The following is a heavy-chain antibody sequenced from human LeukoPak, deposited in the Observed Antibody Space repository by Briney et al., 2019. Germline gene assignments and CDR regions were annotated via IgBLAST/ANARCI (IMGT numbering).Heavy chain of an antibody. J-gene: IGHJ6*02. Sequence: GGSLRLSCAASGFTFSSYSMNWVRQAAGKGLEWVSSISSRSSYIYYADSVKGRFTISRDNAKNSLYLQMNSLRAEDTAVYYCARDPYSSGWPSYYYYGMDVWGQGTTVTVSS. V-gene: IGHV3-21*01. CDR2: ISSRSSYI. CDR3: ARDPYSSGWPSYYYYGMDV. D-gene: IGHD6-19*01. CDR1: GFTFSSYS.